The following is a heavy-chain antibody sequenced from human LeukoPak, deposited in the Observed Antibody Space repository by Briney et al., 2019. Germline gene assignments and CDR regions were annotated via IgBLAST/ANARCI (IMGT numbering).Heavy chain of an antibody. J-gene: IGHJ5*02. Sequence: GGSLRLSCAASGFTFSSYAMMWVRQAPGKGLEWVSSIDSTSSFIYYTDSLKGRFTVSRDNAKDSLYLQMNSLRAEDTAVYYCARDFCDHWGQGTLVTVSS. D-gene: IGHD3-3*01. CDR2: IDSTSSFI. CDR3: ARDFCDH. CDR1: GFTFSSYA. V-gene: IGHV3-21*01.